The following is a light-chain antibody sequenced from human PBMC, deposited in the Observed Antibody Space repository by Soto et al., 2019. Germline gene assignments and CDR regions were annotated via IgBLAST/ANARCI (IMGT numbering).Light chain of an antibody. CDR3: QQYDDYPLT. CDR1: QSISTW. V-gene: IGKV1-5*03. CDR2: EAS. Sequence: DIQVTQSPSTLSASVGDRVTITCRASQSISTWLAWYQQKPGKAPKLLIYEASSLESGVPSRFGGSGSGTEFTLSISSLQPEDFATYFGQQYDDYPLTFGGGTKVEIK. J-gene: IGKJ4*01.